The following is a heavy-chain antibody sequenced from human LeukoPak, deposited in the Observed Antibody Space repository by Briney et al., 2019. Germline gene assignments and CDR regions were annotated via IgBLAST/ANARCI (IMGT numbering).Heavy chain of an antibody. D-gene: IGHD1-26*01. J-gene: IGHJ4*02. V-gene: IGHV3-30*18. CDR2: ISYDGSNK. CDR1: GFTFSSYG. Sequence: GGSLRLSCAASGFTFSSYGMHWVRQAPGKGLEWLAVISYDGSNKYYADSVKGRFTISRDNSKNTLYLQMNSLRAEDTAVYYCAKDEDFDGNYSDYWGQGTLVTVSS. CDR3: AKDEDFDGNYSDY.